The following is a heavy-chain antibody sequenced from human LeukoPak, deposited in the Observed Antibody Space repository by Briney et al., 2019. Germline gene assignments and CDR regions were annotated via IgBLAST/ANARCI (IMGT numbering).Heavy chain of an antibody. V-gene: IGHV3-21*01. CDR1: GFTFSSYS. J-gene: IGHJ4*02. CDR3: ARQAGYGPFDY. CDR2: ISSSSSYI. Sequence: GGSLRLSCAASGFTFSSYSMNWVRQAPGKGLEWVSSISSSSSYICYADSVKGRFTISRDNAKNSLYLQMNSLRAEDTAVYYCARQAGYGPFDYWGQRTLVTVST. D-gene: IGHD5-12*01.